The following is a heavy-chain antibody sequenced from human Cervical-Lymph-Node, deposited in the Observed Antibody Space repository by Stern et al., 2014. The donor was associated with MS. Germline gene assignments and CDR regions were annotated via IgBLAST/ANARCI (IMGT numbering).Heavy chain of an antibody. J-gene: IGHJ6*02. CDR1: GYNFTSSH. CDR3: AREVAGHRLGLMDV. Sequence: VQLVESGAEVKKPGASVKVSCKASGYNFTSSHMHWVRQAPGQGLEWMGIINPSGGSRSYAQKFQGRVTMTRDTSTSTVYMELSSLRSEDTAVYYCAREVAGHRLGLMDVWGQGTTVTVSS. CDR2: INPSGGSR. D-gene: IGHD6-19*01. V-gene: IGHV1-46*01.